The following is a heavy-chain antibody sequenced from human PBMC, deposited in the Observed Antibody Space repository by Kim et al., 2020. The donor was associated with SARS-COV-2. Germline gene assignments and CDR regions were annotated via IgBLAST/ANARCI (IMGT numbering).Heavy chain of an antibody. J-gene: IGHJ4*02. CDR1: GGTFSSYA. Sequence: SVKVSCKASGGTFSSYAISWVRQAPGQGLEWMGRIIPILGIANYAQKFQGRVTITADKSTSTAYMELSSLRSEDTAVYYCARDPHSFGSSWPDWSQGTLVTVSS. CDR2: IIPILGIA. CDR3: ARDPHSFGSSWPD. V-gene: IGHV1-69*04. D-gene: IGHD6-13*01.